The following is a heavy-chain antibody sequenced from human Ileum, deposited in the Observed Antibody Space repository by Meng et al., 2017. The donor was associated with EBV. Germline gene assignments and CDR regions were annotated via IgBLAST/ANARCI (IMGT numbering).Heavy chain of an antibody. CDR1: GFSFSAYG. D-gene: IGHD3-22*01. V-gene: IGHV3-33*08. CDR3: VRDPGNERTGYYYDA. J-gene: IGHJ5*02. Sequence: QVQLVETGGRVEQPGASLRLSCMISGFSFSAYGLPWVRQTSGKGPEWVAVILYDRRKKYYAESVKGRFTISRDNSKSTLYLQMNSLRVEDTAVYYCVRDPGNERTGYYYDAWGQGTLVTVSS. CDR2: ILYDRRKK.